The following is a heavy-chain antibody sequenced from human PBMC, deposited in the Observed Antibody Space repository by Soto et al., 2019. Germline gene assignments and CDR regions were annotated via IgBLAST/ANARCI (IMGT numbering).Heavy chain of an antibody. Sequence: QVQLQESGPGLVKPSQTLSLTCTVSGGSINSAGYYWSWIRQFPGKGLEWIGYIYHSGVTYYNPSLKSRVTISVDTSKNLFSLKLSSVTAADTAVYYCARDYGGYSYSQNWGQGTLVTVSS. CDR1: GGSINSAGYY. CDR2: IYHSGVT. V-gene: IGHV4-31*03. J-gene: IGHJ1*01. CDR3: ARDYGGYSYSQN. D-gene: IGHD2-15*01.